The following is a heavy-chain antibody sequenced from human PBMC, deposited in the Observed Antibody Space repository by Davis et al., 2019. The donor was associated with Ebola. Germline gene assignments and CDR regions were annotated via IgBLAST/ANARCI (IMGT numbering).Heavy chain of an antibody. CDR2: LWYAGSNK. D-gene: IGHD3-9*01. J-gene: IGHJ4*02. CDR1: GFTFSSYS. V-gene: IGHV3-33*06. Sequence: GESLKISCAASGFTFSSYSMNWVRQAPGKGLEWVAVLWYAGSNKYYADSVKGRFTISRDNSKNTLYLQMNSLRAEDTALYYCAKGYDILTGPFDYWGQGTLVTVSS. CDR3: AKGYDILTGPFDY.